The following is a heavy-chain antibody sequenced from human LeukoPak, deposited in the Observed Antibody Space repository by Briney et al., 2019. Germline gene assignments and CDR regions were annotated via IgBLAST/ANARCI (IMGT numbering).Heavy chain of an antibody. CDR1: GDSFSINSAA. Sequence: SQTLSLTFAISGDSFSINSAAWNWVRQSPSRGLEWLGRTYYRSKWYNDYAVSVKSRITINPHTSKNQFSLQLNSVTPEDTAVYYCARDPRRVRSSGWYFDYWGQGTLVTVSS. D-gene: IGHD6-19*01. CDR2: TYYRSKWYN. CDR3: ARDPRRVRSSGWYFDY. J-gene: IGHJ4*02. V-gene: IGHV6-1*01.